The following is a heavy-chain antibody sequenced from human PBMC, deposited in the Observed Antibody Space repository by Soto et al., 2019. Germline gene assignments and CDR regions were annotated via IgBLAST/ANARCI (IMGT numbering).Heavy chain of an antibody. J-gene: IGHJ6*02. Sequence: ESGGGLVKPGGSLRLSCAASGFTFSDYYMTWIRQAPGKGLERVSYISSSSTNTINYADSVKGRFTISRDNAKNSLYLQINSLRAEDTAVYYCARSSATPNGWWGFGLDVWGQGTSVIVSS. CDR3: ARSSATPNGWWGFGLDV. V-gene: IGHV3-11*01. D-gene: IGHD2-15*01. CDR2: ISSSSTNTI. CDR1: GFTFSDYY.